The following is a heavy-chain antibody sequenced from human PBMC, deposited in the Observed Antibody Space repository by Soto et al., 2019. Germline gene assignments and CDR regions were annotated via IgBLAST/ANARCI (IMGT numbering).Heavy chain of an antibody. CDR3: ARDRDWNLYY. J-gene: IGHJ4*02. CDR1: GYTFSSFG. D-gene: IGHD1-1*01. V-gene: IGHV1-18*01. CDR2: IYIDDT. Sequence: QVQLVQSEAEVKKPGASVKVSCKASGYTFSSFGFSWIRQAPGQGLEWLGWIYIDDTKYAQNLQGRVTMTTDTSTSTVYMELRSLRSDDTAVYQCARDRDWNLYYWGQGTLVTVSS.